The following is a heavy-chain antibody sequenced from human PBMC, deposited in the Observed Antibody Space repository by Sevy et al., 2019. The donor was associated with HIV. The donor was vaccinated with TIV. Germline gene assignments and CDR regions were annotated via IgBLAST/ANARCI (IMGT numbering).Heavy chain of an antibody. J-gene: IGHJ4*02. CDR2: IKQDGSVT. V-gene: IGHV3-7*01. CDR1: GFSLNTYW. D-gene: IGHD6-13*01. CDR3: VRAIAADGSF. Sequence: GGSLRLSCAASGFSLNTYWMCWVRQAPGKGLEWVANIKQDGSVTYYVDSVKGRFTISRDNARNFLYLQMNSLRAEDTAHDYCVRAIAADGSFWGQGTLVTVSS.